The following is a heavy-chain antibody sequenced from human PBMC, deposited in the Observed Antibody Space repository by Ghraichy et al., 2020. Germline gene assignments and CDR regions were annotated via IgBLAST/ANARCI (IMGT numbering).Heavy chain of an antibody. CDR3: ARHIGVTGTRGFDY. D-gene: IGHD6-19*01. CDR1: GASISSNW. J-gene: IGHJ4*02. CDR2: IYHTGRT. Sequence: ESLNISCTVSGASISSNWWSWVRQPSGKGLEWVGEIYHTGRTNYNPSLMSRVSISMDQSENHFSIELHSVTAADTAMYYCARHIGVTGTRGFDYWGQGALVTVSS. V-gene: IGHV4-4*02.